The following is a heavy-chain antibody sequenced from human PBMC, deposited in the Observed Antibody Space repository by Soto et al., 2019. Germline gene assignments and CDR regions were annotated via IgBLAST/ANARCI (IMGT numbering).Heavy chain of an antibody. D-gene: IGHD5-12*01. CDR3: ARESVDIVATXL. J-gene: IGHJ4*02. Sequence: SETLSLTCAVSGGSISRCCYSCNWIRQPPGKGLEGIGYIYHRGGTYYNPSLKRRVTISVDTSKNQFSLKLSSVTAADTAVYSCARESVDIVATXLWGQATLVTVSS. V-gene: IGHV4-30-2*01. CDR1: GGSISRCCYS. CDR2: IYHRGGT.